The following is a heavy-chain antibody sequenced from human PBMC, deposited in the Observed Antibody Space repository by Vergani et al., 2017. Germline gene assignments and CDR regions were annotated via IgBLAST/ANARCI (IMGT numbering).Heavy chain of an antibody. CDR2: IYPGDSEV. D-gene: IGHD3-10*01. CDR3: ASGGHGSENGGALQL. V-gene: IGHV5-51*01. Sequence: EKQLVQSGSETKKPGESLKIFCQVFGYIFSNFWIGWVRQRPGRGLEWMGVIYPGDSEVKSNPTFRGQVIFSVDTSVHTAYLQWRSLQASDTATYFCASGGHGSENGGALQLWGQGTNITVSS. CDR1: GYIFSNFW. J-gene: IGHJ3*01.